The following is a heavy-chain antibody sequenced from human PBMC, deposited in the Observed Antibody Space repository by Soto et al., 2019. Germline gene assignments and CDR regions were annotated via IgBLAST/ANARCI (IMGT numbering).Heavy chain of an antibody. V-gene: IGHV6-1*01. J-gene: IGHJ6*03. CDR1: GDSVSSNSAA. CDR2: TYYRSRWYN. D-gene: IGHD1-7*01. Sequence: SQTLSLTCAISGDSVSSNSAAWNWIRQSPSRGLEWLGRTYYRSRWYNDYAVSVRSRITVNPDTSKNQFSLQLTSVTPEDTAVYYCAGTTSHQLYYMDVWGKGTTVTVSS. CDR3: AGTTSHQLYYMDV.